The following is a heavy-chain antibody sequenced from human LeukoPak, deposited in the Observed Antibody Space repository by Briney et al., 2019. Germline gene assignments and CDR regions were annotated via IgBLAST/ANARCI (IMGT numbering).Heavy chain of an antibody. CDR3: ATERLDSSGYYALNY. CDR2: INPNSGGT. D-gene: IGHD3-22*01. Sequence: ASVKVSCKASGYTFTGYYMHWVRQAPGQGLEWMGWINPNSGGTNYAQKFQGRVTMTRDTSISTAYMELSRLRSDDTAVYYCATERLDSSGYYALNYWGQGTLVTVSS. CDR1: GYTFTGYY. J-gene: IGHJ4*02. V-gene: IGHV1-2*02.